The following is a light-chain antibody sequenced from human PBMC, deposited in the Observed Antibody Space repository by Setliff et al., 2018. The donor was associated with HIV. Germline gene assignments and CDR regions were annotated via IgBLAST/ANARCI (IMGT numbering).Light chain of an antibody. Sequence: ALAQPASVSGSPGQSTTISCTGTSSDVGGYDYVSWYQQHPGKAPKLMIYEVSNRPSGVSNRFSGSKSGNTASLTISGLQAEDEAVYYCSSYTSSFTRVFGTGTKVTVL. CDR2: EVS. V-gene: IGLV2-14*01. CDR1: SSDVGGYDY. CDR3: SSYTSSFTRV. J-gene: IGLJ1*01.